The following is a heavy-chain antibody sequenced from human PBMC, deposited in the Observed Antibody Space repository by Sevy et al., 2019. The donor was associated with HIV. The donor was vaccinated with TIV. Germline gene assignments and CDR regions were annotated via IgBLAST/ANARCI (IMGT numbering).Heavy chain of an antibody. CDR2: INTNTGNP. D-gene: IGHD3-3*01. V-gene: IGHV7-4-1*02. Sequence: ASVKVSCKASGYTFTSYAMNWVRQAPGQGLEWMGWINTNTGNPTYAQGFTGRFVFSLDTSVSTAYLQISSVKAEDTVVYYCARDIRSVDFWSGYNSYYGMVVWGQGTTGTVS. CDR3: ARDIRSVDFWSGYNSYYGMVV. J-gene: IGHJ6*02. CDR1: GYTFTSYA.